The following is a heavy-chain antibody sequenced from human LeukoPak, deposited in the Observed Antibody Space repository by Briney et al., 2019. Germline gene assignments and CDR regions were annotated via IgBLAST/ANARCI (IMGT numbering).Heavy chain of an antibody. CDR3: ARYPWGVGGTH. D-gene: IGHD1-26*01. CDR1: GLTVSSNC. V-gene: IGHV3-53*01. Sequence: GGSLRLSCAASGLTVSSNCMSWVRQAPGKGLEWVSLIYSGANTYYADSVKGRFTVSRDNSKNTLYLQMNSLRAEDTAVYYCARYPWGVGGTHWGQGTLVTVSS. CDR2: IYSGANT. J-gene: IGHJ4*02.